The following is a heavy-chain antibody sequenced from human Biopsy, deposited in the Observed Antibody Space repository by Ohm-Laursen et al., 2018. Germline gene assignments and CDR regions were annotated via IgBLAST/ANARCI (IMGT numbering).Heavy chain of an antibody. Sequence: SLRLSCAALKFTVSSNYMTWVRQAPGKGLECVSVIYSGGNTFYADSVKGRFTVSRDTSKNTIYLQMNSLRAEGTARYYCATNLKVSPGLMNFDSWGQEPWSPSPQ. CDR1: KFTVSSNY. J-gene: IGHJ4*01. CDR3: ATNLKVSPGLMNFDS. V-gene: IGHV3-53*01. CDR2: IYSGGNT. D-gene: IGHD1-1*01.